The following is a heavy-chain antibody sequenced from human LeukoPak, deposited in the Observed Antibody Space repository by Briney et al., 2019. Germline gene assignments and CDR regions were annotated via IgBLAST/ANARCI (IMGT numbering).Heavy chain of an antibody. CDR3: ASDIPAKDAFEI. Sequence: GGSLRLSCAASGFTFSSYSMNWVRQAPGKGLEWVSSISSSSSYIYYADSVKGRFTISRDNAKNSLYLQMNSLRAEDTAVYYCASDIPAKDAFEIWGQGTMVTVSS. J-gene: IGHJ3*02. CDR1: GFTFSSYS. D-gene: IGHD6-25*01. CDR2: ISSSSSYI. V-gene: IGHV3-21*01.